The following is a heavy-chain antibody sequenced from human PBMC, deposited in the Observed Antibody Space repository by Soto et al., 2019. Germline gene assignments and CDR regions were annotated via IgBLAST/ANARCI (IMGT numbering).Heavy chain of an antibody. D-gene: IGHD3-9*01. V-gene: IGHV1-8*01. CDR3: AVLYFDWLLPDTSYFDY. CDR1: GYTFTSYD. CDR2: MNPNSGNT. J-gene: IGHJ4*02. Sequence: ASVKVSCKASGYTFTSYDINWVRQATGQGLEWMGWMNPNSGNTGYAQKFQGRVTMTRNTSISTAYMELSSLRSEDTAVYYCAVLYFDWLLPDTSYFDYWGQGTLLSVST.